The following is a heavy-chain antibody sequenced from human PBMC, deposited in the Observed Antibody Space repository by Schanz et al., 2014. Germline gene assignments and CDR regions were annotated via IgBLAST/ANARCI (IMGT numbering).Heavy chain of an antibody. Sequence: ESGGGVVQPGQSLRLSCAASGFTFSSYWMSWVRQAPGEGLEWVANIKQDGSEKYYVDSVKGRFTISRDNAKNSLYLQMNSLRREETAVYYCARDRVQYSSGWYSDSWGQGTLVTVSS. V-gene: IGHV3-7*01. CDR3: ARDRVQYSSGWYSDS. CDR1: GFTFSSYW. CDR2: IKQDGSEK. J-gene: IGHJ4*02. D-gene: IGHD6-19*01.